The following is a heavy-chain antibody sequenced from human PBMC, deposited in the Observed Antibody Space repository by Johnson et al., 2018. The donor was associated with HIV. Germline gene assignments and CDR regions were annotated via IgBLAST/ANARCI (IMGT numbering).Heavy chain of an antibody. CDR3: AKVVKWLVRDAFDI. J-gene: IGHJ3*02. CDR2: IKQDGSEK. CDR1: GFTFSSYW. D-gene: IGHD6-19*01. Sequence: EVQLVESGGGVVQPGGSLRLSCAASGFTFSSYWMSWVRQAPGKGLEWVANIKQDGSEKYYVDSVKGRFTISRDNSKNTLYLQMNSLRAEDTAVYYCAKVVKWLVRDAFDIWGQGAMVIVSS. V-gene: IGHV3-7*05.